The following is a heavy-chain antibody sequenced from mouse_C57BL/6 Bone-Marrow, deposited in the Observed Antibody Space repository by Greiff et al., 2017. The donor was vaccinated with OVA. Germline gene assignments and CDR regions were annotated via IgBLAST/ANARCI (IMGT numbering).Heavy chain of an antibody. J-gene: IGHJ3*01. Sequence: VQLQQPGAELVKPGASVKLSCKASGYTFTSYWMQWVKQRPGQGLEWIGEIDPTDSYTNYTQKFKDKATLTVDTSYSISYMQHRRLTTQDSAVFSCAKCENDPFAYWGQGTLVTVSA. CDR3: AKCENDPFAY. CDR1: GYTFTSYW. CDR2: IDPTDSYT. V-gene: IGHV1-50*01. D-gene: IGHD2-3*01.